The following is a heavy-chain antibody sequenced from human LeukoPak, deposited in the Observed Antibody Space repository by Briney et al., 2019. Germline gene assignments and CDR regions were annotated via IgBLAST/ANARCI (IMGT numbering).Heavy chain of an antibody. Sequence: SETLSLTCAVYGGSFSGYYWTWIRQPPGKGLEWVGEINHSGGTNYNPSLKSRVTISVDTSKNQFSLKLSSVTAADTAVYYCARGHPLLDYWGQGTLVTVSS. D-gene: IGHD2-21*02. J-gene: IGHJ4*02. CDR2: INHSGGT. V-gene: IGHV4-34*01. CDR1: GGSFSGYY. CDR3: ARGHPLLDY.